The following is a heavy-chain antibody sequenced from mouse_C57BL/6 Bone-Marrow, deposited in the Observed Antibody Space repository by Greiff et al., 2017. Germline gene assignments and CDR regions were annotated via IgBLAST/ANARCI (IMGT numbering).Heavy chain of an antibody. J-gene: IGHJ2*01. V-gene: IGHV1-81*01. D-gene: IGHD4-1*01. CDR2: IYPRSGNT. CDR3: ARSGPLGRSFDY. CDR1: GYTFTSYG. Sequence: QVQLQQSGAELARPGASVKLSCKASGYTFTSYGISWVKQRTGQGLEWIGEIYPRSGNTYYNEKFKGKATLTADKSSSTAYMQLSSLTSEDSAVFYCARSGPLGRSFDYWGQGTTLTVSS.